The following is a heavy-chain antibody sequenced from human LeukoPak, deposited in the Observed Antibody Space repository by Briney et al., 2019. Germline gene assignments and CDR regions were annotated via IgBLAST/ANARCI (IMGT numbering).Heavy chain of an antibody. J-gene: IGHJ4*02. V-gene: IGHV3-74*01. D-gene: IGHD3-3*01. Sequence: GGSLRLSCADSGFTFSSHWMHWVRQAPGKGLVWVSRIKYDASSTSYADSVKGRFTISRDNAKNTLYLQMNSLRAEDTAVYYCARDFWYYDFWSGAHQGYYFDYWGQGTLVTVSS. CDR1: GFTFSSHW. CDR2: IKYDASST. CDR3: ARDFWYYDFWSGAHQGYYFDY.